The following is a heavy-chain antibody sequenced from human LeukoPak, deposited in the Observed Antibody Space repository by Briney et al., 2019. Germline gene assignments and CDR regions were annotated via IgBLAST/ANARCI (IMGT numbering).Heavy chain of an antibody. Sequence: GGSLRLSCAASGFTFSNAWMSWVRQAPGKGLEWVGRIKSKTDGGTTDYAAPVKGRFTISRDDSKNTLYLQMNSLETEDTAVYYCTRVDVDAAMVFDYWGQGTLVTVSS. D-gene: IGHD5-18*01. J-gene: IGHJ4*02. CDR2: IKSKTDGGTT. CDR3: TRVDVDAAMVFDY. CDR1: GFTFSNAW. V-gene: IGHV3-15*01.